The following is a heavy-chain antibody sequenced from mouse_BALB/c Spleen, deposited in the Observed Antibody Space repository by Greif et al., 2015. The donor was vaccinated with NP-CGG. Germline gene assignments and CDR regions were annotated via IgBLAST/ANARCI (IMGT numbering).Heavy chain of an antibody. D-gene: IGHD3-1*01. CDR1: GFNIKDYY. Sequence: VQLKQSGAELVRPGALVKLSCKASGFNIKDYYMHWVKQRPEQGLEWIGWIDPENGNTIYDPKFQGKASITADTSSNTAYLQRSSLTSEDTAVYYCARSGSYYAMDYWGQGTSVTVSS. J-gene: IGHJ4*01. CDR2: IDPENGNT. CDR3: ARSGSYYAMDY. V-gene: IGHV14-1*02.